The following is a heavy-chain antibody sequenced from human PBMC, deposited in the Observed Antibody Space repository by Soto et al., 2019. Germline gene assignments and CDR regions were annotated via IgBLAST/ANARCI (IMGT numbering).Heavy chain of an antibody. CDR1: GYTFSNFW. D-gene: IGHD6-13*01. J-gene: IGHJ4*02. V-gene: IGHV5-51*01. CDR2: IYPGDHET. Sequence: XESLTISRQCSGYTFSNFWIGLVRQLPGKGLEWMGIIYPGDHETRYSPSFHGKVTLSVDKSINTAYLQWNSLEASDSAFYFCARSPRSSPYFDYWGQGALVTVSS. CDR3: ARSPRSSPYFDY.